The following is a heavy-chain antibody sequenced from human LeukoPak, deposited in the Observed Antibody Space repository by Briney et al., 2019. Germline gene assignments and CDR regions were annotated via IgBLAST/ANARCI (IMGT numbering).Heavy chain of an antibody. Sequence: GASVKVSFKASGFTFTNYYIHWVRQAPGQGLEWVGWINPNSGGTDYVQKFQGRVTMTRDTSISTAYMELSRLSYDDTAVYYCARMDCSSTSCYRYYYGMDVWGQGTTVTVSS. CDR1: GFTFTNYY. CDR2: INPNSGGT. CDR3: ARMDCSSTSCYRYYYGMDV. V-gene: IGHV1-2*02. D-gene: IGHD2-2*01. J-gene: IGHJ6*02.